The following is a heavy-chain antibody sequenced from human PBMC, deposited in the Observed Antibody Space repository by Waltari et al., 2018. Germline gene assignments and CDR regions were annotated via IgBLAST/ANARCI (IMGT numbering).Heavy chain of an antibody. CDR1: GGSIHTDSYT. J-gene: IGHJ4*02. Sequence: QVQLQESGPGLVRPSQTLSPNCTVSGGSIHTDSYTWTSLRHPAGKGLEWIGRIYTSGSTKYHPSLKRRVTISVDTSKNQFSLKLSSVTAADTAVYSCARARGVGATPYYFDYWGQGTLVTVSS. CDR3: ARARGVGATPYYFDY. D-gene: IGHD1-26*01. CDR2: IYTSGST. V-gene: IGHV4-61*02.